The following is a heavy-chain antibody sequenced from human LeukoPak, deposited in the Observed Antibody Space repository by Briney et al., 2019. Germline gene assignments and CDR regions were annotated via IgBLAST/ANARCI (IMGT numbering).Heavy chain of an antibody. V-gene: IGHV4-38-2*02. Sequence: PSETLSLTCTVSGYSISSGYYWGWIRQPPGKGLEWIGSIYHSGSTYYNPSLKSRVTISVDTSKNQFSLKLSSVTAADTAVYYCARGGWYTSRHFDYWGQGTLVTVSS. CDR3: ARGGWYTSRHFDY. CDR1: GYSISSGYY. CDR2: IYHSGST. D-gene: IGHD6-19*01. J-gene: IGHJ4*02.